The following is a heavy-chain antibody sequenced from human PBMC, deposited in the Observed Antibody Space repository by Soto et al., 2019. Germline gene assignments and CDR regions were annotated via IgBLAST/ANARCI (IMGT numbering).Heavy chain of an antibody. CDR2: IRSQIDGGTT. Sequence: EVELVESGGVLVKPGGSLRLSCAASGFAFTNAWMTWVRQAPGKALEWVGRIRSQIDGGTTDYAAPVKGRFTISRDDSKNTMFLQMNSLKAEDTAVYYCTTVAYGEYVSDYWGQGTLVTVSS. CDR1: GFAFTNAW. D-gene: IGHD4-17*01. CDR3: TTVAYGEYVSDY. J-gene: IGHJ4*02. V-gene: IGHV3-15*01.